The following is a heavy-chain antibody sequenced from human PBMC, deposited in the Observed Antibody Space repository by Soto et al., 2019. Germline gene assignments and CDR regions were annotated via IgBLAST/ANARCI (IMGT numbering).Heavy chain of an antibody. V-gene: IGHV3-33*01. CDR3: ARSIGSSGYYKGPYYYGMDV. CDR2: IWYDGSNK. Sequence: GGSLRLSCASSGFTFISYGMHWVRQAPGKGLEWVAVIWYDGSNKYYADSVKGRFTISRDNSKNTLYLQMNSLRAEDTAVYYCARSIGSSGYYKGPYYYGMDVWGQGTTVTVSS. CDR1: GFTFISYG. J-gene: IGHJ6*02. D-gene: IGHD3-22*01.